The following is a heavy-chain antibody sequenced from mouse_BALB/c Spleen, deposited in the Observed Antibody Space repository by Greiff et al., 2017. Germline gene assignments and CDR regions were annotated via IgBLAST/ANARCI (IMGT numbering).Heavy chain of an antibody. Sequence: LQESGPGLVQPSQSLSITCTVSGFSLTSYGVHWVRQSPGKGLEWLGVIWSGGSTDYNAAFISRLSISKDNSKSQVFFKMNSLQADDTAIYYCARNTPPYYGSSPYYFDYWGQGTTLTVSS. CDR2: IWSGGST. J-gene: IGHJ2*01. CDR3: ARNTPPYYGSSPYYFDY. CDR1: GFSLTSYG. V-gene: IGHV2-4-1*01. D-gene: IGHD1-1*01.